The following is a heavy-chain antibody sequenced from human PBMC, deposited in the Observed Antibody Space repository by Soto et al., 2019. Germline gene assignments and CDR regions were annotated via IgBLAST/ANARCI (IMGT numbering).Heavy chain of an antibody. J-gene: IGHJ4*02. V-gene: IGHV1-18*01. CDR1: GYTFASYA. CDR2: ISAYNGNT. Sequence: QVQLVQSGAEVKKPGASVKVSCKASGYTFASYAISWMRQAPGQGLEWMGWISAYNGNTNYAPKFQGRVTMTTDTSTSTAYTELRSLTSDDTAVYYCATDPPPPDYWSQPTLVTVSS. CDR3: ATDPPPPDY.